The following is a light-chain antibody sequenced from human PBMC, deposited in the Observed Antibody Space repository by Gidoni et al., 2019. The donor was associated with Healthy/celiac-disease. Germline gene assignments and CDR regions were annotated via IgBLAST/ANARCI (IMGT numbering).Light chain of an antibody. CDR1: SSNIGNNY. CDR3: GTWDSNLSAVV. V-gene: IGLV1-51*01. CDR2: DNN. Sequence: QSVLTQPPSVSAAQGPKVTISCSGSSSNIGNNYVSCYQQLPGTAPKLLLYDNNKRPSVIPDRFSGSKSGTSATLGITGLQTGDEADYYCGTWDSNLSAVVFGGGTKLTVL. J-gene: IGLJ2*01.